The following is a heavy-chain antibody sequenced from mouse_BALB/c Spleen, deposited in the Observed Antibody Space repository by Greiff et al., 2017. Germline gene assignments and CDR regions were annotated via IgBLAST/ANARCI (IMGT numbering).Heavy chain of an antibody. Sequence: DVKLQESGGDLVKPGGSLKLSCAASGFTFSSYGMSWVRQTPDKRLEWVATISSGGSYTYYPDSVKGRFTISRDNAKNTLYLQMSSLKSEDTAMYYCARQGGATYYRYALAYWGQGTLVTVSA. CDR1: GFTFSSYG. J-gene: IGHJ3*01. D-gene: IGHD2-14*01. CDR2: ISSGGSYT. CDR3: ARQGGATYYRYALAY. V-gene: IGHV5-6*02.